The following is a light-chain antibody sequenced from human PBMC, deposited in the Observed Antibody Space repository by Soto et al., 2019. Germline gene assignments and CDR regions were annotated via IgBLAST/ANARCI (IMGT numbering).Light chain of an antibody. CDR3: SSDAGGNNFVV. V-gene: IGLV2-8*01. CDR2: EVS. CDR1: SSDVGGYNY. J-gene: IGLJ2*01. Sequence: QSALTQPPSASGSPGQSVTISCTGTSSDVGGYNYVSWYQHHPGKAPKLMIYEVSKRPSGVPDRFSGSKSDNTASLTVSGLQADDEADYYCSSDAGGNNFVVFGGGTKLTVL.